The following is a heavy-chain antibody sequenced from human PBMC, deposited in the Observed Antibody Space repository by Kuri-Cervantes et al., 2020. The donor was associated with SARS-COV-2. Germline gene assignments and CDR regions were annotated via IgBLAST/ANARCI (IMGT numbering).Heavy chain of an antibody. CDR3: ARAGVRVLIDLYSNPGFDY. V-gene: IGHV4-34*01. Sequence: GSLRLSCAAYGGSFSGYYWSWIRQPPGKGLEWIGEINHSGSTNYNPSLKSRVTISVDTSKNQFSLKLSSVTAADTAVYYCARAGVRVLIDLYSNPGFDYWGQGTLVTVSS. CDR1: GGSFSGYY. J-gene: IGHJ4*02. CDR2: INHSGST. D-gene: IGHD4-11*01.